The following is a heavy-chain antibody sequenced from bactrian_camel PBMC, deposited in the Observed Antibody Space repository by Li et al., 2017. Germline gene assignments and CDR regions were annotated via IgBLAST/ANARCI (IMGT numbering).Heavy chain of an antibody. D-gene: IGHD3*01. Sequence: HVQLVESGGGSVQPGGSLSLSCAVSGYSGSMTCMSWFRQTPGSEREGVASIDSYGKTNYGESVKGRFAISQDKAKNTLYLQMNSLKTEDTAVYFCAADAGTATYCSGFPRGQGTQVTVS. V-gene: IGHV3S53*01. J-gene: IGHJ4*01. CDR1: GYSGSMTC. CDR2: IDSYGKT.